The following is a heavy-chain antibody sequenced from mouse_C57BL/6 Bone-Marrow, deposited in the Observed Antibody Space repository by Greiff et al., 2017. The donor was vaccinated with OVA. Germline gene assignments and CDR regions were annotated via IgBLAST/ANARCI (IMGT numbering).Heavy chain of an antibody. J-gene: IGHJ2*01. D-gene: IGHD1-1*01. CDR1: GYTFTSYD. CDR3: ARRFDYGSSYEGYFDY. Sequence: QVQLKQSGPELVKPGASVKLSCKASGYTFTSYDINWVKQRPGQGLEWIGWIYPRDGSTKYNEKFKGKATLTVDTSSSTAYMELHSLTSEDSAVYFCARRFDYGSSYEGYFDYWGQGTTLTVSS. V-gene: IGHV1-85*01. CDR2: IYPRDGST.